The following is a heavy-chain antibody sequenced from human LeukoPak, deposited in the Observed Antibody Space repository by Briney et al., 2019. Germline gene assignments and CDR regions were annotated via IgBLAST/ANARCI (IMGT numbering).Heavy chain of an antibody. J-gene: IGHJ4*02. Sequence: PGGSLRLSCAASGFTFSSYSMNWVRQAPGKGLEWVSCSSSGGSYIYYADSVKGRFTISRDNAKNSLYLQMNSLRAEDTAVYYCARDGSSWPYWGQGTLVTVSS. V-gene: IGHV3-21*01. D-gene: IGHD6-13*01. CDR3: ARDGSSWPY. CDR2: SSSGGSYI. CDR1: GFTFSSYS.